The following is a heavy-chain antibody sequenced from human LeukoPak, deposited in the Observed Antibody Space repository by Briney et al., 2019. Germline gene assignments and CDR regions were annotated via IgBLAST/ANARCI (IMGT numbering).Heavy chain of an antibody. CDR2: FYSGGST. CDR3: ARLSTVTTSFDY. CDR1: GGSISSGGYY. D-gene: IGHD4-17*01. Sequence: SSETLSLTCSVSGGSISSGGYYWSWIRQPAGKGLEWIGHFYSGGSTQYNPSLKSRVTMSVDTSKNQFSLKLSSVTAADTAVYYCARLSTVTTSFDYWGQGTLVTVSS. V-gene: IGHV4-61*09. J-gene: IGHJ4*02.